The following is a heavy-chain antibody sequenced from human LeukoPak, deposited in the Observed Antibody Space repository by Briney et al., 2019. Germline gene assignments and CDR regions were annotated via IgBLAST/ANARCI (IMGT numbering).Heavy chain of an antibody. CDR3: ARDYGGSSPFDY. D-gene: IGHD4-23*01. CDR1: GFTFNNYG. J-gene: IGHJ4*02. V-gene: IGHV3-48*04. CDR2: ISSSGSTI. Sequence: GGSLRLSCAASGFTFNNYGMHWVRQAPGKGLEWVSYISSSGSTIYYADSVKGRFTISRDNAKNSLYLQMNSLRAEDTAVYYCARDYGGSSPFDYWGQGTLVTVSS.